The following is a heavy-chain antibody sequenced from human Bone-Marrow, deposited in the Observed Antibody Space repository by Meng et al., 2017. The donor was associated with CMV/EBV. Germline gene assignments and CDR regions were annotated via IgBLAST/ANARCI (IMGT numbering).Heavy chain of an antibody. Sequence: ASVKVSCKASGYTFTGYYMHWVRQAPGQGLEWMGWINPNSGGTNYAQKFQGRVTMTRDTSISTAYMELSRLRSDDTAVYYCARDSAYCSSTSCYWYGMDFWGQGTTVTVSS. D-gene: IGHD2-2*01. J-gene: IGHJ6*02. CDR2: INPNSGGT. CDR3: ARDSAYCSSTSCYWYGMDF. CDR1: GYTFTGYY. V-gene: IGHV1-2*02.